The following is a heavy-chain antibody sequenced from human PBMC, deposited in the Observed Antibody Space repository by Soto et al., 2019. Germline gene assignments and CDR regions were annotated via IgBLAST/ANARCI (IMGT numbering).Heavy chain of an antibody. CDR2: INGDGSST. CDR1: GFTFNNYW. V-gene: IGHV3-74*01. Sequence: EVQLVESGGGLVQPGGSLRLSCASAGFTFNNYWMHWVRQAPGRGLVWVSRINGDGSSTFYADSVKGRLTISRDNAKNTVYLQMNSLRVEDTAVYYCARGIQYRYGMDVWGQGTTVTVSS. CDR3: ARGIQYRYGMDV. J-gene: IGHJ6*02. D-gene: IGHD5-18*01.